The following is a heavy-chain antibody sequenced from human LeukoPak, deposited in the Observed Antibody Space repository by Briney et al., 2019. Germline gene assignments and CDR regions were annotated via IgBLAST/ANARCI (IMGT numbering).Heavy chain of an antibody. CDR1: GYTSTSYG. Sequence: GASVTVSSTASGYTSTSYGITWVRPAPGQGLEWMGWINANNGNTNYTQNLQGRVTMTRDTSTSTAYMELRSLRSDDTAVYYCARGPIAAAGDYWGQGTLVTVSS. V-gene: IGHV1-18*01. CDR2: INANNGNT. J-gene: IGHJ4*02. D-gene: IGHD6-13*01. CDR3: ARGPIAAAGDY.